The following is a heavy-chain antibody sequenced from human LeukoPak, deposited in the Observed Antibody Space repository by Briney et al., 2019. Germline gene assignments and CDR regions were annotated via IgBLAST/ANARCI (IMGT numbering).Heavy chain of an antibody. Sequence: ASVKVSCKASGYTFTSYYMHWVRQAPGQGLEWMGIINPSGGSTSYAQKFQGRVTMIRDTSTSTVFMELSSLRSEDTAVYYRGRSARGMDVWGQGTTVTVSS. CDR2: INPSGGST. CDR1: GYTFTSYY. V-gene: IGHV1-46*01. J-gene: IGHJ6*02. CDR3: GRSARGMDV. D-gene: IGHD2-15*01.